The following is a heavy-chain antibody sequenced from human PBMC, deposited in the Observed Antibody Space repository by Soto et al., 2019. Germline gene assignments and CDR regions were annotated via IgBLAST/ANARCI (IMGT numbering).Heavy chain of an antibody. CDR1: GGSISSYY. Sequence: PSETLSLTCTVSGGSISSYYWSWIRQPPGKGLEWIGYIYYSGSTNYNPSLKSRVTISVDTSKNQFSLKLSSVTAADTAVYYCAGGDYYGSGSYPKYYYYMDVWGKGTTVTVS. CDR2: IYYSGST. V-gene: IGHV4-59*01. J-gene: IGHJ6*03. D-gene: IGHD3-10*01. CDR3: AGGDYYGSGSYPKYYYYMDV.